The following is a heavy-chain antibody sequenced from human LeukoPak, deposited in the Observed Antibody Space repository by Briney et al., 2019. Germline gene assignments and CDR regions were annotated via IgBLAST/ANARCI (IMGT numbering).Heavy chain of an antibody. CDR1: GFTFSSYE. J-gene: IGHJ4*02. Sequence: QPGGSLRLSCAASGFTFSSYEMNWVRQAPGKGLEWVSYINSGGSTLYYADYVKGRFTISRDNAKNSLYLQMHSLRAEDTAVYYCATIHNLGILAHFDYWGQGTLVTVSS. D-gene: IGHD1-1*01. CDR2: INSGGSTL. CDR3: ATIHNLGILAHFDY. V-gene: IGHV3-48*03.